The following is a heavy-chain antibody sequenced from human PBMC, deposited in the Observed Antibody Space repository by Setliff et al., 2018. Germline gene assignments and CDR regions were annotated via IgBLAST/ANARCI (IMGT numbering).Heavy chain of an antibody. CDR1: GDTFNNYA. Sequence: ASVKVSCKTSGDTFNNYAITWVRQAPGQGPEWMGGIIPMFGPPTYAQQFQGRVTITADESTSTAYMELSSLGSEDTAVYYCAGGQPLVRKYYYYMDVWGKGTTVTVSS. D-gene: IGHD3-10*01. CDR2: IIPMFGPP. V-gene: IGHV1-69*13. CDR3: AGGQPLVRKYYYYMDV. J-gene: IGHJ6*03.